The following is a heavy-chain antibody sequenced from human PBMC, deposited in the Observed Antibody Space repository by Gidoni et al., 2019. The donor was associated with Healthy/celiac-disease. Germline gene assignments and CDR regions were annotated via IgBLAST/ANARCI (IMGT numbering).Heavy chain of an antibody. V-gene: IGHV3-48*03. D-gene: IGHD4-4*01. CDR3: ARAPTSNYYYYYGMDV. Sequence: EVQLVESGGGLVQPGGSLRLSCAASGFTFSSYEMNWVRQAPGKGLEWVSYISSSGSTIYYADSVKGRFTISRDNAKNSLYLQMNSLRAEDTAVYYCARAPTSNYYYYYGMDVWGQGTTVTVSS. CDR1: GFTFSSYE. J-gene: IGHJ6*02. CDR2: ISSSGSTI.